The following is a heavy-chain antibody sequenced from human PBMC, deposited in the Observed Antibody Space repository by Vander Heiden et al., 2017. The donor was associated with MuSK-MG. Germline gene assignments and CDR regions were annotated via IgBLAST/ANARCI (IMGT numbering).Heavy chain of an antibody. Sequence: QVQLQQWGAGLLKPSGSLSLTCAVHGGSFHAYYWNWLRQPPGKGLAWIGEINHSGNSNYNPAHKSQVTISLATSNNQFSLKLTSVTAADTAVYYCARGLPNYDFWSGGTFDSWGQGTLVTVSS. J-gene: IGHJ4*02. CDR3: ARGLPNYDFWSGGTFDS. CDR1: GGSFHAYY. V-gene: IGHV4-34*01. CDR2: INHSGNS. D-gene: IGHD3-3*01.